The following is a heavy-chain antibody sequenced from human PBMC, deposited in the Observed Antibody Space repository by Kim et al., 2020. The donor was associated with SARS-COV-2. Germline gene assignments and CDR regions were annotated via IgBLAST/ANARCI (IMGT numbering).Heavy chain of an antibody. CDR3: ARHVVRGVKAFDAFDI. D-gene: IGHD3-10*01. Sequence: GESLKISCKGSGYSFTSYWIGWVRQMPGKGLEWMGIIYPGDSDTRYSPSFQGQVTISADKSISTAYLQWSSLKASDTAMYYCARHVVRGVKAFDAFDIWGPGTMVTVSS. J-gene: IGHJ3*02. CDR1: GYSFTSYW. CDR2: IYPGDSDT. V-gene: IGHV5-51*01.